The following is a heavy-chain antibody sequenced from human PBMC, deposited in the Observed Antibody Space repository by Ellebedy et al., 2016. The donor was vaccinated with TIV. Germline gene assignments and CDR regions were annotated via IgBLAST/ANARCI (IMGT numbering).Heavy chain of an antibody. CDR2: INPSGGST. D-gene: IGHD6-19*01. Sequence: AASVKVSCKASGYTFSSYHMYWVRQAPGQGLEWMGIINPSGGSTEYAPKFQGRLTMTRDTSTSTVYMELRSLRSDDTAVYYCARFRYTSAWHLGHNGLDCWGQGTLVSVSS. J-gene: IGHJ4*02. CDR3: ARFRYTSAWHLGHNGLDC. CDR1: GYTFSSYH. V-gene: IGHV1-46*01.